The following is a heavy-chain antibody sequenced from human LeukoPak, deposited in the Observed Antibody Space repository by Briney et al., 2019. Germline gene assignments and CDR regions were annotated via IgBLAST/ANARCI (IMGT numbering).Heavy chain of an antibody. D-gene: IGHD5-12*01. CDR2: ISGSGGST. V-gene: IGHV3-23*01. J-gene: IGHJ4*02. Sequence: PGGSLRLSCAASGFTFSSYAMSWVRQAPGKGLEWVSVISGSGGSTYYADSVKGRFTISRDNSKNTLYLQMNSLRAEDTAVYYCALHGDPDIVYYFDYWGQGTLVTVSS. CDR3: ALHGDPDIVYYFDY. CDR1: GFTFSSYA.